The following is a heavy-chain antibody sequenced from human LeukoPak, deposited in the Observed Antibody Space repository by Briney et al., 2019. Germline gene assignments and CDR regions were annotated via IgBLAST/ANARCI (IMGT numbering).Heavy chain of an antibody. CDR2: ISGSGGST. D-gene: IGHD6-13*01. CDR1: GFTFSSYA. V-gene: IGHV3-23*01. CDR3: AKDDYSSSWYVVRCYFDY. Sequence: GGSLRLSCAASGFTFSSYAMSWVRQAPGKGLEWVSAISGSGGSTYYADSVKGRFTISRDNSKNTLYLQMNSLRAEDTAVYYCAKDDYSSSWYVVRCYFDYWGQGTLVTVSS. J-gene: IGHJ4*02.